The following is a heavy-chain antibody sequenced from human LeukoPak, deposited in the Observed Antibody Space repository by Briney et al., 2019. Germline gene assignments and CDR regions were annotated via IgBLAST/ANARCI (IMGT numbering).Heavy chain of an antibody. V-gene: IGHV1-18*01. CDR1: GYTFTSYG. Sequence: ASVKGSCKASGYTFTSYGISWVRQAPGQGLEWMGWISAYNGNTNYAQKLQGRVTMTTDTSTSTAYMELGSLRSDDTAVYYCARSPATTVENWFDPWGQGTLVTVSS. CDR2: ISAYNGNT. D-gene: IGHD4-23*01. J-gene: IGHJ5*02. CDR3: ARSPATTVENWFDP.